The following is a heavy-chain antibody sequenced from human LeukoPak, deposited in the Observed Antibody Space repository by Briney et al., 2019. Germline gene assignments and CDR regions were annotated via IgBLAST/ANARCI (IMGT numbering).Heavy chain of an antibody. V-gene: IGHV2-5*02. D-gene: IGHD3-10*01. CDR3: AHTITMVRGIPNWFDP. CDR1: GFSPSTSGVG. J-gene: IGHJ5*02. CDR2: IYWDDDK. Sequence: SGPTLVNPTQTLTLTCTFSGFSPSTSGVGVGWIRQPPGKALEWLALIYWDDDKRYSPSLKSRLTITKDTSKNQVVLTMTNMDPVDTATYYCAHTITMVRGIPNWFDPWGQGTLVTVSS.